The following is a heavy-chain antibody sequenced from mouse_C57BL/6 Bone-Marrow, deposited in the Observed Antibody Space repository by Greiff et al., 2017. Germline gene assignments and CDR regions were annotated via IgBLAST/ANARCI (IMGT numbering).Heavy chain of an antibody. D-gene: IGHD3-2*02. Sequence: VQLQQSGAELVKPGASVKISCKASGYAFSSYWMNWVKQRPGKGLEWIGQIYPGDGDTNYNGKFKGKATLTADKSSSTAYMQLSSLTSEDSAVYFCARFQLRLTWFAYWGQGTLVTVSA. J-gene: IGHJ3*01. CDR1: GYAFSSYW. CDR3: ARFQLRLTWFAY. CDR2: IYPGDGDT. V-gene: IGHV1-80*01.